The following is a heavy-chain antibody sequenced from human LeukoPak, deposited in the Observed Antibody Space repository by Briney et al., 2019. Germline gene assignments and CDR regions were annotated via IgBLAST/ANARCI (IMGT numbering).Heavy chain of an antibody. CDR3: ASASGNIVVVPVAVWYFDL. CDR2: IIPIFGTT. J-gene: IGHJ2*01. Sequence: SVKVSCKASGYTFTSYGVSWVRQAPGQGLEWMGGIIPIFGTTNYAQKFQGRVTITADESTSTGYMELSSLRSEDTAVYYCASASGNIVVVPVAVWYFDLWGRGTLVTVSS. D-gene: IGHD2-2*01. V-gene: IGHV1-69*13. CDR1: GYTFTSYG.